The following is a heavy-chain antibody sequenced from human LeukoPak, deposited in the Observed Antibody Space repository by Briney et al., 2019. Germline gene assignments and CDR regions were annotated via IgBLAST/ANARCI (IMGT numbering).Heavy chain of an antibody. CDR1: GFTFSSYA. Sequence: GRSLRPSCAASGFTFSSYAMSWVRQAPRKGLEWHSYISRNVGSTYYADSVKGRFTIYRDNSKNTLYLQMNSLRAEDTAVYYCAKSGYDWYYFDYWGQGTLVTVSS. CDR2: ISRNVGST. D-gene: IGHD5-12*01. V-gene: IGHV3-23*01. J-gene: IGHJ4*02. CDR3: AKSGYDWYYFDY.